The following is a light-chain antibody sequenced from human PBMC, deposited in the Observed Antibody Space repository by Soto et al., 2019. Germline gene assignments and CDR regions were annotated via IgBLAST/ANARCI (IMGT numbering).Light chain of an antibody. CDR3: LKDFNYPIT. V-gene: IGKV3-11*01. CDR1: QSVSSY. J-gene: IGKJ5*01. CDR2: DES. Sequence: VLTQSPAPLSLSPGDSATLSCRASQSVSSYLAWYQQKTGQAPRLLIYDESNRATGIPDRFSGSGSGTDLTLTISRLLPEDFATYYCLKDFNYPITFGQGTRLEIK.